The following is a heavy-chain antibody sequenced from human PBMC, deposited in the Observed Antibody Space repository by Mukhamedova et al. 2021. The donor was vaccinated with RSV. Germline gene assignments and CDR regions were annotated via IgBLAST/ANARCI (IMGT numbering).Heavy chain of an antibody. CDR3: AHRIVGAGPFDY. D-gene: IGHD1-26*01. CDR2: GTVEST. Sequence: GTVESTYYADSVKGRFAISRDNSNYTLFLQMNNLGAEDTAVYYYAHRIVGAGPFDYWGQGTLVTVSS. V-gene: IGHV3-23*01. J-gene: IGHJ4*02.